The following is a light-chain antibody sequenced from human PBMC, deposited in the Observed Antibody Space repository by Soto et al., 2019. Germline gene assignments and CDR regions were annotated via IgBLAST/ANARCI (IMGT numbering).Light chain of an antibody. CDR2: YDS. CDR1: NIGSKS. V-gene: IGLV3-21*04. CDR3: QVWDSSSDHVV. Sequence: SYELTQPPSVSVAPGKTARITCGGNNIGSKSVHWYQQKPGQAPVLVIYYDSDRPSGIPERFSGSNSGNTATLTISRVEAXXXAXXXCQVWDSSSDHVVFGGGTKLTVL. J-gene: IGLJ2*01.